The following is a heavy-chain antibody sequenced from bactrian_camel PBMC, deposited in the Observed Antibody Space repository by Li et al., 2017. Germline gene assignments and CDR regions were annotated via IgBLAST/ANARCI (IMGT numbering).Heavy chain of an antibody. J-gene: IGHJ4*01. V-gene: IGHV3S26*01. Sequence: QVQLVESGGGSVQAGGSLRLSCRASGYTASTYCMAWFRQAPGKEREGVARIESDGSISYAESVKGRSTISKDNAKNTLYLQMNSLKPEDTALYYCAGGNGYCNMRPSWYPNWGQGTQVTVS. D-gene: IGHD2*01. CDR3: AGGNGYCNMRPSWYPN. CDR1: GYTASTYC. CDR2: IESDGSI.